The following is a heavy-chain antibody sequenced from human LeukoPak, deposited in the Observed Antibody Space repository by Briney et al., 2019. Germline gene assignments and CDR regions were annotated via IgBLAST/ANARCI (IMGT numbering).Heavy chain of an antibody. Sequence: SETLSLTCTVSGGSISSYYWSWTRQPPGKGLEWIGYIYYSGSTNYNPSLKSRVTISVDTSKNQFSLKLSSVTAADTAVYYCASTVTTVGAVYFDYWGQGTLVTVSS. CDR3: ASTVTTVGAVYFDY. V-gene: IGHV4-59*01. J-gene: IGHJ4*02. CDR2: IYYSGST. CDR1: GGSISSYY. D-gene: IGHD4-17*01.